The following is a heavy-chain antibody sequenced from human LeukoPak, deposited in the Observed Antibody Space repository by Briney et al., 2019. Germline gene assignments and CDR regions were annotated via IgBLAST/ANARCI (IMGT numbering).Heavy chain of an antibody. CDR3: ARGIEASSGWYVIDY. D-gene: IGHD6-19*01. CDR2: INAGKGNT. V-gene: IGHV1-3*01. Sequence: APVKVSCKASGYTFTSYAMHWVRQAPGQRLEWMGWINAGKGNTKYSQKFQGRVTITRDTSASTAYMELNSLRSEDTAVYYCARGIEASSGWYVIDYWGQGTLVTVSS. CDR1: GYTFTSYA. J-gene: IGHJ4*02.